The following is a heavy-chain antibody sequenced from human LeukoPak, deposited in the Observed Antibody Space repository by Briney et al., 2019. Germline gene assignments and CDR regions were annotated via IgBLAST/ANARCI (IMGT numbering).Heavy chain of an antibody. CDR3: ARDYYGSGSYDY. J-gene: IGHJ4*02. CDR2: IDTSGST. V-gene: IGHV4-4*07. D-gene: IGHD3-10*01. CDR1: GGSISSYY. Sequence: SETLSLTCTVSGGSISSYYWSWIRQPAGKGLEWIGRIDTSGSTNYNPSLKSRITISVDKSKNQFSLKLSSVTAADTAVYYCARDYYGSGSYDYWGQGTLVTVSS.